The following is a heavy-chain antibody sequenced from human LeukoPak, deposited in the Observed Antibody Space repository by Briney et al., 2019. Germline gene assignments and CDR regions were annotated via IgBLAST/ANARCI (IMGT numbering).Heavy chain of an antibody. CDR1: GGTFSSYA. V-gene: IGHV1-69*04. D-gene: IGHD4-23*01. CDR3: ATRATVVTHAFDI. J-gene: IGHJ3*02. CDR2: IIPILGIA. Sequence: GASVKVSCKASGGTFSSYAISWVRQAPGQGLEWMGRIIPILGIANYAQKFQGRVTITADKSTSTAYMELSSLRSEDTAVYYCATRATVVTHAFDIWGQGTMVTVSS.